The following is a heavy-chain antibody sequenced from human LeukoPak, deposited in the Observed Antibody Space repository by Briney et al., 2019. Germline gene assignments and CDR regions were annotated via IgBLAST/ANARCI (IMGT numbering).Heavy chain of an antibody. CDR1: GGSISSYY. Sequence: KPSETLSLTCTVSGGSISSYYWGWIRQLPGKGLEWIGNIHSTGNSFCNPSLKSRVTISIDTSKNQFSLKLSSVTAADTAVYYCEKDSHLDVWGHGTTVTVSS. CDR2: IHSTGNS. D-gene: IGHD2-15*01. V-gene: IGHV4-59*04. CDR3: EKDSHLDV. J-gene: IGHJ6*02.